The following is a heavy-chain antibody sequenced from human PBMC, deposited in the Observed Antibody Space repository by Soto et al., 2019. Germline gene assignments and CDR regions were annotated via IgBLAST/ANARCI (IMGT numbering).Heavy chain of an antibody. D-gene: IGHD1-26*01. J-gene: IGHJ5*02. CDR1: GFTFSAYA. Sequence: GGSLRLSCAASGFTFSAYALNWVRQAPGKGLEWVSAISGSGDTTYYADSVKGRFTISRDNSRNTVYLQMNSLRAEDTALYYCARDVGSSHPKYWFDPWGQGTLVTVLL. CDR2: ISGSGDTT. V-gene: IGHV3-23*01. CDR3: ARDVGSSHPKYWFDP.